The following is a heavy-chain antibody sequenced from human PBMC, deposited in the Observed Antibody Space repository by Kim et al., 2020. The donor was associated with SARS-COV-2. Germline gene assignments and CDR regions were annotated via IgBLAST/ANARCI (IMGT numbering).Heavy chain of an antibody. V-gene: IGHV3-48*02. CDR2: VSRDSTNI. D-gene: IGHD2-15*01. CDR1: GFLFSSYD. J-gene: IGHJ4*02. Sequence: GGSLRLSCTASGFLFSSYDMTWVRQAPGEGLEWISYVSRDSTNIYYEESVKGRFTISRDNEKNSVYLEMNSLRDDDMAVYFCARMSCAGGSCASMAENPAFDHWGQGTLVAVAS. CDR3: ARMSCAGGSCASMAENPAFDH.